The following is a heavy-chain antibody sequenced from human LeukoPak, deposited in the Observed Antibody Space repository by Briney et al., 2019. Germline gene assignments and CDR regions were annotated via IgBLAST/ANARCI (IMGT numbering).Heavy chain of an antibody. CDR2: IYHTGTT. CDR3: ASGYSYGYTWY. D-gene: IGHD5-18*01. J-gene: IGHJ4*02. CDR1: GYSISSDYY. V-gene: IGHV4-38-2*02. Sequence: SETLSLTCTVSGYSISSDYYWGWIRQPPGKGLEWVGSIYHTGTTYYNPSLKSRVTISVDTSKNQFSLKLSSVTATDTAVYYCASGYSYGYTWYWGQGTLVTVSS.